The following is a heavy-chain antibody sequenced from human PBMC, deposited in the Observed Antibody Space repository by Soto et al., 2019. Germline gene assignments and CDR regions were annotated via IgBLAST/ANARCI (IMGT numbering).Heavy chain of an antibody. CDR1: GFTFSSSW. CDR3: ARGPTGWFGYDY. Sequence: DVQLVESGGGLVQPGGSLRLSCAASGFTFSSSWMHWVRQAPGKGLVWVSRINSGASTTNYAASVKGRFTISRDNAKNTLYLHMDSLTADDTAVYYCARGPTGWFGYDYWGQGTLVTVSS. D-gene: IGHD3-10*01. J-gene: IGHJ4*02. V-gene: IGHV3-74*01. CDR2: INSGASTT.